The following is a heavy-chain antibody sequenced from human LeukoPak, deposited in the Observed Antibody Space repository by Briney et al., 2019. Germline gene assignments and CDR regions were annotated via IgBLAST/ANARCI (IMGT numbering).Heavy chain of an antibody. CDR3: AKLWSTYYYGYDY. D-gene: IGHD3-10*01. Sequence: GGSLRLSCAASGFTFSSYPMSWVRQTPGKGLEWVSGISDSGGSTYYADSVKGRFTISRDNSKNTLYLQMNSLRAEDTAVYYCAKLWSTYYYGYDYWGQGTLVTVSS. CDR1: GFTFSSYP. CDR2: ISDSGGST. J-gene: IGHJ4*02. V-gene: IGHV3-23*01.